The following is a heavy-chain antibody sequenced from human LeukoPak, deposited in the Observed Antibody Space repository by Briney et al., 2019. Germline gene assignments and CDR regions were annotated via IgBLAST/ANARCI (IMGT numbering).Heavy chain of an antibody. J-gene: IGHJ6*02. CDR3: AVTMVRGGPTYYYYYGTDV. CDR2: IRYDGSNK. Sequence: PGGSLRLSCAASGFTFSSYGMHWVRQAPGKGLEWVAFIRYDGSNKYYADSVKGRFTISRDNSKNTLYLQMNSLRAEDTAVYYCAVTMVRGGPTYYYYYGTDVWGQGTTVTVSS. CDR1: GFTFSSYG. V-gene: IGHV3-30*02. D-gene: IGHD3-10*01.